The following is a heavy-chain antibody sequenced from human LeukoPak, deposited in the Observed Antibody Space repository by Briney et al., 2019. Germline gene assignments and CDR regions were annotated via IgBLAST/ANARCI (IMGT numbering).Heavy chain of an antibody. J-gene: IGHJ4*02. Sequence: SETLSLTCTVSGGSISSSSYYWGWIRQPPGKGLEWIGSIYYSGSTYYNPSLKSRVTISVDTSKNQFSLKLSSVTAADTAVYYCTRHSSGWTFDYWGQGTLVTVSS. CDR1: GGSISSSSYY. D-gene: IGHD6-19*01. V-gene: IGHV4-39*01. CDR3: TRHSSGWTFDY. CDR2: IYYSGST.